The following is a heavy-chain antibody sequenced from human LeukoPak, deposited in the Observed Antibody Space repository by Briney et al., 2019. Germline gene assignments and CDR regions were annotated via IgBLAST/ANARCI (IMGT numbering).Heavy chain of an antibody. Sequence: ASVKVSCKASGYTFTSYAMHWVRQAPGQRLEWMGWINAGNGNTKYSQKFQGRVTITRDTSASTAYMELSSLRSEDTAVYYCARAKPRIVGATYDYWGQGTLVTVSS. J-gene: IGHJ4*02. V-gene: IGHV1-3*01. CDR1: GYTFTSYA. CDR2: INAGNGNT. D-gene: IGHD1-26*01. CDR3: ARAKPRIVGATYDY.